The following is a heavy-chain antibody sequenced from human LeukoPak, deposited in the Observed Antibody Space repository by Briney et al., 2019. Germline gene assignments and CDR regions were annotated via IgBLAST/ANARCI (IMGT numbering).Heavy chain of an antibody. CDR3: ARVPIGGAFDY. V-gene: IGHV1-46*01. CDR2: INPSDGST. J-gene: IGHJ4*02. Sequence: GASVTVSCKSSGYIFTSYYMHWVRQAPGQGLEWMGIINPSDGSTIYAQMFQGRVTTTRDTSTSTVYMVLTSLTSDDTAVYYCARVPIGGAFDYWGQGTLVTVSS. D-gene: IGHD2/OR15-2a*01. CDR1: GYIFTSYY.